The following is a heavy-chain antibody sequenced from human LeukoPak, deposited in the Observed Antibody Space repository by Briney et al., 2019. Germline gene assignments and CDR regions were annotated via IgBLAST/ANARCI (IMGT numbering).Heavy chain of an antibody. J-gene: IGHJ4*02. Sequence: GGSLRLSCAASGFTFSSYGMHWVRQAPGKGLEWVAVIWYDGSNKFYADSGKGRFTISRDNSKNTLYLQMNSLRVDDTAVYSCARADDFYSFDYWGQGTLVTVSS. V-gene: IGHV3-33*01. D-gene: IGHD3/OR15-3a*01. CDR1: GFTFSSYG. CDR3: ARADDFYSFDY. CDR2: IWYDGSNK.